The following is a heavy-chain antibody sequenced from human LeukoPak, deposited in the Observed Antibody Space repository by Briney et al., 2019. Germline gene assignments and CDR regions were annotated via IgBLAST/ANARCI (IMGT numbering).Heavy chain of an antibody. CDR3: ARGLGTYDSSELTWPMISF. V-gene: IGHV1-8*01. CDR1: GYTFTNYE. J-gene: IGHJ4*02. D-gene: IGHD3-22*01. CDR2: MNPNSGDT. Sequence: GASVKVSCKASGYTFTNYEINWVRQATGQGLEWMGWMNPNSGDTAYAQKFQGRITMTRSTSISTAYMELSSLRSEDTAVYHCARGLGTYDSSELTWPMISFWGQGTLVTVSS.